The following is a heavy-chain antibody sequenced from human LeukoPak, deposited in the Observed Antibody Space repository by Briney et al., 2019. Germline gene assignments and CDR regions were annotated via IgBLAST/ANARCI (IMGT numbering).Heavy chain of an antibody. J-gene: IGHJ4*01. CDR1: GGSIRSYY. Sequence: SETLSLTCTVSGGSIRSYYWSWIRQPPGKGLEWIGYIYYSGSTKYNSSLKSRVTISVDTSKNQFSLKLISVTAADTAVYYCARLYDITGDRIDYWGHGTLVTVSS. CDR2: IYYSGST. V-gene: IGHV4-59*08. CDR3: ARLYDITGDRIDY. D-gene: IGHD3-9*01.